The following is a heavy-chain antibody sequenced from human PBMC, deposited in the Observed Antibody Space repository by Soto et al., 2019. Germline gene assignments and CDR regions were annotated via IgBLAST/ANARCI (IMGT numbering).Heavy chain of an antibody. CDR1: GGSISSGGYY. CDR3: ARDGGDYVIGDNWFDP. V-gene: IGHV4-31*03. D-gene: IGHD4-17*01. Sequence: SETLSLTCTVSGGSISSGGYYWSWIRQHPGKGLEWIGYIYYSGSTYYNPSLKSRVTISVDTSKNQFSLKLSSVTAADTAVYYCARDGGDYVIGDNWFDPWGQGTLVTVSS. CDR2: IYYSGST. J-gene: IGHJ5*02.